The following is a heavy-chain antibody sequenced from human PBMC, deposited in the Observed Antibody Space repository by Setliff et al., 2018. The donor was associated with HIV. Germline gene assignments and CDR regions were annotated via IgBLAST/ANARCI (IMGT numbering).Heavy chain of an antibody. V-gene: IGHV3-23*01. J-gene: IGHJ4*02. CDR1: GFSFKIYA. Sequence: GGSLRLSCAASGFSFKIYAMSWVRQAPGKGLEWVSTISDTADKTYYADSVKGRFTISRDNSKNTLFLQVNSLRAEDTAVYYCVRDYMWAFDYWGQGTLVTVSS. D-gene: IGHD1-26*01. CDR3: VRDYMWAFDY. CDR2: ISDTADKT.